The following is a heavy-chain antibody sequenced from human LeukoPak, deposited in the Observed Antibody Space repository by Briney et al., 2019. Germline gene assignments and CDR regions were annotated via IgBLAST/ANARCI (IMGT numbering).Heavy chain of an antibody. Sequence: GGSLRLSCAASGFTFSSYSMNWVRQAPGKGLEWVSSISSSSYIYYAGSVKGRFTISRDNAKNSLYLQMNSLRAEDTAVYYCATRERDDYVWGSYPSDYWGQGTLVTVSS. D-gene: IGHD3-16*02. CDR1: GFTFSSYS. CDR3: ATRERDDYVWGSYPSDY. J-gene: IGHJ4*02. CDR2: ISSSSYI. V-gene: IGHV3-21*01.